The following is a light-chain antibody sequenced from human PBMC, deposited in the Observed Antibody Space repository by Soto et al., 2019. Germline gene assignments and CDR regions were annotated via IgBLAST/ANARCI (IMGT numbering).Light chain of an antibody. J-gene: IGKJ3*01. Sequence: EIVLTQSPATLCLSPGERATLSCRASQSVSRNLAWYQQKPGQAPRLLIYDASNRATGTPARFSGSGSVTDFTLTISSLEPEDFAVYYCQQRSNWATFGPGTKVDIK. CDR1: QSVSRN. CDR2: DAS. CDR3: QQRSNWAT. V-gene: IGKV3-11*01.